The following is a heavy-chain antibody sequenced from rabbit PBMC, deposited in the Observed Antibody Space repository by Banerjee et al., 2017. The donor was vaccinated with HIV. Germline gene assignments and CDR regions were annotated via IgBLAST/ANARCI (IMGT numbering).Heavy chain of an antibody. CDR2: IYAGSSGST. Sequence: QEQVEESGGDLVKPEGSLTLTCTASGFSFSNIYYMCWVRQAPGKGLEWIACIYAGSSGSTQYANWAKGRFTISKTSSTTVTLQMTSLTAADTATYFCARDLAGVIGWNFGLWGQGTLVTVS. V-gene: IGHV1S45*01. J-gene: IGHJ3*01. CDR1: GFSFSNIYY. D-gene: IGHD4-1*01. CDR3: ARDLAGVIGWNFGL.